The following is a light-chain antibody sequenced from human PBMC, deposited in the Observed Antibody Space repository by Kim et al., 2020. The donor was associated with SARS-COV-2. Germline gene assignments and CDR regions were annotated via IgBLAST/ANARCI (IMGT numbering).Light chain of an antibody. Sequence: GQSDTISCTETISDIDANNFVTWYQQHPDQAPKLIIFEVTRRPAGVPARFSGSKSGNTASLTVSGLQPEDEADYYCFSYAGINKRVFSGGAQLTVL. CDR2: EVT. CDR3: FSYAGINKRV. V-gene: IGLV2-8*01. CDR1: ISDIDANNF. J-gene: IGLJ3*02.